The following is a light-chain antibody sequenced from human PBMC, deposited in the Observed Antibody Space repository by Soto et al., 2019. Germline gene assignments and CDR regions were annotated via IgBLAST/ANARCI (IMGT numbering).Light chain of an antibody. CDR1: QSVSSN. J-gene: IGKJ1*01. CDR2: GAS. CDR3: QQYNNWPRT. V-gene: IGKV3-15*01. Sequence: EIVMTQSPATPSVSPGERATLSCRASQSVSSNLAWYQQKPGQAPRLLIYGASTRATGIPARFSGSGSGTKFTLTISSLQSEDFAVYYCQQYNNWPRTFGQGTKV.